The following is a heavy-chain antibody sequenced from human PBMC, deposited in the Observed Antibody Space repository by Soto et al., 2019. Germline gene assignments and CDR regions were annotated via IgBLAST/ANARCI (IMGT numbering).Heavy chain of an antibody. CDR2: INPNSGDT. J-gene: IGHJ4*02. D-gene: IGHD3-22*01. CDR1: GYTFTGYY. V-gene: IGHV1-2*04. Sequence: QVQLVQSGAEVKKPGASVKVSCKASGYTFTGYYMHWVRQAPGQGLEWMGWINPNSGDTNYAQKFQGWVTMTRDTSISTAYMELSRLRSDDTAVYYCARGLLGSDSSAALNYWGQGTLVTVSS. CDR3: ARGLLGSDSSAALNY.